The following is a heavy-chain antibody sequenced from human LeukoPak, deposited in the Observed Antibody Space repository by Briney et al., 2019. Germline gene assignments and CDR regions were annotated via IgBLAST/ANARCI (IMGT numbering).Heavy chain of an antibody. CDR2: IWYDGSNK. CDR3: ARDRPRYFEY. CDR1: GFTFSSYG. J-gene: IGHJ4*02. Sequence: GGSLRLSCAASGFTFSSYGMHWVRQAPGKGLEWVALIWYDGSNKYYTDSVKGRLTISRDNSKNTLYLQMNSLRAEDTAVYYCARDRPRYFEYWGQGTLVTVSP. V-gene: IGHV3-33*01.